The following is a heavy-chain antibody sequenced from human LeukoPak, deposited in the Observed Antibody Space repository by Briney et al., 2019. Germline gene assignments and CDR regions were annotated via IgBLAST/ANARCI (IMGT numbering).Heavy chain of an antibody. D-gene: IGHD1-14*01. Sequence: GGSLRLSCAASGFTISSQAMSWVRQAPGKGLECVSTIGISDVDRHYADSVKGRFTISGDNSKNTLYLQMNSLRADDTAVYYCAKDAPGAGGFDYWGQGTLVTVSS. CDR1: GFTISSQA. CDR2: IGISDVDR. CDR3: AKDAPGAGGFDY. J-gene: IGHJ4*02. V-gene: IGHV3-23*01.